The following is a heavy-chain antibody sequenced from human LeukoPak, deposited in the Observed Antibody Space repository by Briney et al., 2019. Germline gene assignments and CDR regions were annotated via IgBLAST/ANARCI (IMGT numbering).Heavy chain of an antibody. Sequence: SETLSLTCTVSGGSISSYYWSWIRQPPGKGLEWIGYIYYSGSTNYNPSLKSRVTISVDTSKNQFSLKVSSVTAADTAVYYCARVSDGYNPYHNYYYYYYMDVWGKGTTVTISS. CDR2: IYYSGST. CDR1: GGSISSYY. V-gene: IGHV4-59*01. D-gene: IGHD5-24*01. J-gene: IGHJ6*03. CDR3: ARVSDGYNPYHNYYYYYYMDV.